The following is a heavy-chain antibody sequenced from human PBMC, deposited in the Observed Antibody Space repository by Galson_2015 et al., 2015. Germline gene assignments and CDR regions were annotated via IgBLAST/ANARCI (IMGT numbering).Heavy chain of an antibody. J-gene: IGHJ4*02. CDR1: GYTFTSYD. CDR2: MNPNSGNT. Sequence: SVKVSCKASGYTFTSYDINWVRQATGQGLEWMGWMNPNSGNTGYAQKLQGRVTMTTDTSTSTAYMELRSLRSDDTAVYYCARDRLPVVPAAEYDFWSGYYLNYFDYWGQGTLVTVSS. D-gene: IGHD3-3*01. CDR3: ARDRLPVVPAAEYDFWSGYYLNYFDY. V-gene: IGHV1-8*01.